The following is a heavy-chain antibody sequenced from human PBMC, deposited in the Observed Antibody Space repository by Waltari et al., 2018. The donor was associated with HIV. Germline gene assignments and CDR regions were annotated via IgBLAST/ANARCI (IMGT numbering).Heavy chain of an antibody. D-gene: IGHD2-15*01. J-gene: IGHJ4*02. CDR1: RCTYNAYY. CDR2: INPKRLVT. V-gene: IGHV1-2*02. Sequence: QVQLLQSGAEVKKHGASGKVSCTACRCTYNAYYEHRVRQAPGQELEWMGWINPKRLVTHFAQNCQGRINMTRDTSIKTAYLELSRLQSDDTAVYYCARDWWQLPSGGYFFDYWGQGTLVTVSS. CDR3: ARDWWQLPSGGYFFDY.